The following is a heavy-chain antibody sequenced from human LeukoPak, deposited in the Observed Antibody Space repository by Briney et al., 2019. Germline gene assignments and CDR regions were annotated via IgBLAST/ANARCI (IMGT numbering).Heavy chain of an antibody. D-gene: IGHD2-2*01. J-gene: IGHJ4*02. V-gene: IGHV4-4*02. CDR1: GGSISSSNW. CDR3: ARLLIYCSSTSCHFDY. CDR2: IYHSGST. Sequence: SETLSLTCDVSGGSISSSNWWSWVRQPPGKGLEWIGEIYHSGSTNYNPSLKSRVTISVDTSNNQFSLKLSSVTAADTAMYFCARLLIYCSSTSCHFDYWGQGTLVTVSS.